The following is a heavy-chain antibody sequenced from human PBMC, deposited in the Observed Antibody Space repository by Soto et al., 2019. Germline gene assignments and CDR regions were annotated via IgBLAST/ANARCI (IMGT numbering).Heavy chain of an antibody. CDR1: GFSFSSYS. D-gene: IGHD1-26*01. CDR2: IMPGSSDI. J-gene: IGHJ3*02. Sequence: GGSLRLSCAASGFSFSSYSMNWVRQAPGKGLEWVSYIMPGSSDIFYADSVKGRFTISRDNAKNSLYLQMNSLRAEDTAVYYCAIEKVGPTSIHVFDIWGQGTMVTVS. CDR3: AIEKVGPTSIHVFDI. V-gene: IGHV3-48*01.